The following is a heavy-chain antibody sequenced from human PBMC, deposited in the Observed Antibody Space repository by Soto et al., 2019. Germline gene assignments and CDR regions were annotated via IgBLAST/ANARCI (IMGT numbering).Heavy chain of an antibody. CDR1: GFTFSSYA. D-gene: IGHD1-26*01. Sequence: QVQLVESGGGVVQPGRSLRLSCAASGFTFSSYAMHWVRQAPGKGLEWVAVISYDGSNKYYADSVKGRFTISRDNSKNPLYLQMNSLRAEDTAVYYCARTTPGSYYAAVDYWGQATLVNVSS. CDR3: ARTTPGSYYAAVDY. CDR2: ISYDGSNK. V-gene: IGHV3-30-3*01. J-gene: IGHJ4*02.